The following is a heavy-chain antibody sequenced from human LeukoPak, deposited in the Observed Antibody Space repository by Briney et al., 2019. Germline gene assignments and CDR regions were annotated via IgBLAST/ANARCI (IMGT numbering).Heavy chain of an antibody. CDR3: ARFYCSGGSCYFDY. Sequence: SETLSLACTVSGGSVSSGSYYWSWIRQPPGKGLEWIGYIYYSGSTNYNSSLRSRVTISVDTSKNQFSQKLSSVTAADTAVYYCARFYCSGGSCYFDYWGQGTLVTVSS. V-gene: IGHV4-61*01. D-gene: IGHD2-15*01. CDR2: IYYSGST. CDR1: GGSVSSGSYY. J-gene: IGHJ4*02.